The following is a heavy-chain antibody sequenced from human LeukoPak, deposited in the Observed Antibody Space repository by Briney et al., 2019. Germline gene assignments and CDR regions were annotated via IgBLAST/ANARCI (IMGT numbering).Heavy chain of an antibody. Sequence: PSETLSLTCAVYGGSFSGYYWSWIRQPPGKGLEWIGYIFYTGTTNYNPSLTSRVTISVDTSKDQFSLKLSSVTAADTAVYYCARHISVTYSAFDSWGQGTVVTVSS. V-gene: IGHV4-59*08. D-gene: IGHD2-21*01. CDR2: IFYTGTT. J-gene: IGHJ4*02. CDR1: GGSFSGYY. CDR3: ARHISVTYSAFDS.